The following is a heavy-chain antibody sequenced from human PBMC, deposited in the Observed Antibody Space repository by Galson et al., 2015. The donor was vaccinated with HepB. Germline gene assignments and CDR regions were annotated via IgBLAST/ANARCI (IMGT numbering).Heavy chain of an antibody. V-gene: IGHV3-30-3*01. CDR1: GFTFSSYA. D-gene: IGHD6-19*01. CDR2: ISYDGSNK. Sequence: SLRLSCAASGFTFSSYAMHWVRQAPGKGLEWVAVISYDGSNKYYADSVKGRFTISRDNSKNTLYLQMNSLRAEDTAVYYCARLAVAGPFDYWGQGTLVTVSS. J-gene: IGHJ4*02. CDR3: ARLAVAGPFDY.